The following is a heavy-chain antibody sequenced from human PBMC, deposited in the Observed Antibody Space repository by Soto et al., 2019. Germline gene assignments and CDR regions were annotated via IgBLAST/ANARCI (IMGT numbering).Heavy chain of an antibody. J-gene: IGHJ3*02. CDR2: ISYDGSNK. CDR3: ARVFTGTPVGAFDI. CDR1: GFTFSSYA. D-gene: IGHD1-1*01. V-gene: IGHV3-30-3*01. Sequence: QVQLVESGGGVVQPGRSLRLSCAASGFTFSSYAMHWVRQAPGKGLEWVAVISYDGSNKYYADSVKGRFTISRDNSKNTLYLQMNSLRAEDTAVYYCARVFTGTPVGAFDIWGQGTMVTVSS.